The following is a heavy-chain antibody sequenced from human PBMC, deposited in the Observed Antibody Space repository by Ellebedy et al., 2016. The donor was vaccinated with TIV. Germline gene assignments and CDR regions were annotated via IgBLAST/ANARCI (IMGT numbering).Heavy chain of an antibody. CDR2: SRSKPDGGTT. J-gene: IGHJ4*02. CDR1: GFPFNNPW. Sequence: GESLNISCASSGFPFNNPWMNWVRPAPGNGLECVGRSRSKPDGGTTAYAAPVKGRFTISRDDSKNTLYLQMNSLKTEDTAVYFCATKVLIVSTGRTDYWGQGTLVNVSS. V-gene: IGHV3-15*07. D-gene: IGHD5/OR15-5a*01. CDR3: ATKVLIVSTGRTDY.